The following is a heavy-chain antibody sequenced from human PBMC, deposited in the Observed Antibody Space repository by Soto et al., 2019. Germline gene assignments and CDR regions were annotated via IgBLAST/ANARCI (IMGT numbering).Heavy chain of an antibody. Sequence: PSETLSLTCTVSGGSISSYYWSWIRQPPGKGLEWIGYIYCSGSTNYNPSLKSRVTISVDTSKNQFSLKLSSVTAADTAVYYCARGGRGIVVVPAGFDPWGQGTLVTVSS. CDR2: IYCSGST. D-gene: IGHD2-2*01. J-gene: IGHJ5*02. V-gene: IGHV4-59*01. CDR1: GGSISSYY. CDR3: ARGGRGIVVVPAGFDP.